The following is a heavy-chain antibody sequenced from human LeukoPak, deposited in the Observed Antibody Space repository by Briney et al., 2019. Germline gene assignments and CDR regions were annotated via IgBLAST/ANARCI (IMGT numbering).Heavy chain of an antibody. D-gene: IGHD6-13*01. CDR1: GYTFTSYD. V-gene: IGHV1-8*01. J-gene: IGHJ5*02. Sequence: ASVKVSCKASGYTFTSYDIIWVRQATGQGLEWMGWMNPNSGNTGYAQKFQGRVTMTRNTSISTAYMELSSLRSEDTAVYYCASSDSSSWYNWFDPWGQGTLVTVSS. CDR3: ASSDSSSWYNWFDP. CDR2: MNPNSGNT.